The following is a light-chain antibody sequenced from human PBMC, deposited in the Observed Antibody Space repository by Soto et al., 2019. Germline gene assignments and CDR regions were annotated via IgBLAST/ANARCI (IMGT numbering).Light chain of an antibody. CDR2: GGS. Sequence: EIVLTQSPDTPSLSPGERATLSCRASQNIYINSLAWYQQRPGQAPRLLIYGGSTRATAVPDRFSGSGSGTDFALTISRLEPEDFAVYYCQQYGAPPLTFGPGTKVD. CDR3: QQYGAPPLT. V-gene: IGKV3-20*01. CDR1: QNIYINS. J-gene: IGKJ3*01.